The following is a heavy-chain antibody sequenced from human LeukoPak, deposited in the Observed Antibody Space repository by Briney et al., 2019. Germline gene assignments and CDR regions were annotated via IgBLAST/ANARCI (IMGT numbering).Heavy chain of an antibody. J-gene: IGHJ5*02. CDR3: ARGYCSSTSCYGDNWFDP. D-gene: IGHD2-2*01. V-gene: IGHV3-30*02. CDR2: IRYDGSNK. CDR1: GFTFSSYC. Sequence: GGSLRLSCAASGFTFSSYCMHWVRQAPGKGLEWVAFIRYDGSNKYYADSVKGRFTISRDNSKNTLYLQMNSLRAEDTAVYYCARGYCSSTSCYGDNWFDPWGQGTLVTVSS.